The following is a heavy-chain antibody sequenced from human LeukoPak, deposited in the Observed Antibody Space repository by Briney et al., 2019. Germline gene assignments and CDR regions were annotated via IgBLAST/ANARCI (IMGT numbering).Heavy chain of an antibody. Sequence: GGSLRLSCGASGFTFRDYWMSWVRQAPGKGLEWVANIQSDGNEKNYIDSVQGRFTISRDDAKTSLYLQMNSLRAEDTAVYYCARDSAVATYYGVDVWGQGTTVTVSS. CDR1: GFTFRDYW. CDR3: ARDSAVATYYGVDV. V-gene: IGHV3-7*01. J-gene: IGHJ6*02. CDR2: IQSDGNEK. D-gene: IGHD6-19*01.